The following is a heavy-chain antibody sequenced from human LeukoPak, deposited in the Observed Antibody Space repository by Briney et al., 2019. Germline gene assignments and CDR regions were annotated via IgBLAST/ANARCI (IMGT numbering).Heavy chain of an antibody. J-gene: IGHJ3*02. V-gene: IGHV3-21*04. Sequence: GGSLRLSCAGSGFTFSSYCMNWVRQAPGKGLEWVSFISTSSSYIHYADSVKGRFTISRDNSKNTLYLQMNSLRAEDTAVYYCAKELFSITMMAFDIWGQGTMVTVSS. CDR3: AKELFSITMMAFDI. CDR1: GFTFSSYC. CDR2: ISTSSSYI. D-gene: IGHD3-22*01.